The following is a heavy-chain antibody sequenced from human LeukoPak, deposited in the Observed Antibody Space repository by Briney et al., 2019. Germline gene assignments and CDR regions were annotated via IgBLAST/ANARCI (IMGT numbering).Heavy chain of an antibody. V-gene: IGHV3-23*01. CDR3: ARDGEAAAGTPGI. CDR1: GFTFSSYA. J-gene: IGHJ3*02. Sequence: PGGSLRLSCAASGFTFSSYAMSWVRQAPGKGLKWVSAISGSGGGTYYADSVKGRFTISRDNSKNTLYLQMNSLRAEDTAVYYCARDGEAAAGTPGIWGQGTMVTVSS. CDR2: ISGSGGGT. D-gene: IGHD6-13*01.